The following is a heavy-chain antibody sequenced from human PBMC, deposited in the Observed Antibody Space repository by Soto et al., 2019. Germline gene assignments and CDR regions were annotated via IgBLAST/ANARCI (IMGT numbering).Heavy chain of an antibody. Sequence: GGSLRLSCAASGFTFSSYSMNWVRQAPGKGLEWVSSISSSSSYIYYADSVKGRFTISRDNAKNSLYLQMNSLRAEDTAVYYCASTPLIYYYGSGSYPPINWFDPWGQGTLVTVSS. CDR2: ISSSSSYI. CDR1: GFTFSSYS. J-gene: IGHJ5*02. D-gene: IGHD3-10*01. CDR3: ASTPLIYYYGSGSYPPINWFDP. V-gene: IGHV3-21*01.